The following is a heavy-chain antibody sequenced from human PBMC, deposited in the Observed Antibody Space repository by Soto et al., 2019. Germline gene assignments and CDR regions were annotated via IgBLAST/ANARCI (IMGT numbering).Heavy chain of an antibody. CDR1: GFTFSSYG. D-gene: IGHD1-26*01. CDR3: AKDVYSGSYYFDY. V-gene: IGHV3-30*18. J-gene: IGHJ4*02. CDR2: ISYDGSNK. Sequence: QVQLVESGGGVVQPGRSLRLSCAASGFTFSSYGMHWVRQAPGKGLEWVAVISYDGSNKYYADSVKGRFTISRDNSKNTLYLQMNSLRAEDTAVYYCAKDVYSGSYYFDYLGQGTLATVSA.